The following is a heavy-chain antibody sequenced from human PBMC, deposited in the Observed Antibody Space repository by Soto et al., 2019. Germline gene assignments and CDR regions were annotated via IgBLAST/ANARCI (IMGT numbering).Heavy chain of an antibody. Sequence: QTLSLTCAISGDSVSSNSATWNWIRQSPSRGLEWLGRTYYRSKWYNDYAVSVKSRIIINPDTSKNQFSLQLNSVNAEDTAVYYCARATTIAGGNHGMDGWGQGNKVTV. J-gene: IGHJ6*02. CDR2: TYYRSKWYN. CDR1: GDSVSSNSAT. CDR3: ARATTIAGGNHGMDG. V-gene: IGHV6-1*01. D-gene: IGHD2-21*01.